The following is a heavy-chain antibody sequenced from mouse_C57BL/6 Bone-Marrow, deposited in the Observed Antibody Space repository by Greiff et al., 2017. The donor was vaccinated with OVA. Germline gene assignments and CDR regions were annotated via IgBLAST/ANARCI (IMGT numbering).Heavy chain of an antibody. Sequence: EVKLVESGGDLVKPGGSLKLSCAASGFTFSSYGMSWVRQTPDKRLEWVATISSGGSYTYYPDSVKGRFTISRDNAKNTLYLQMSSLKSEDTAMYYCTRGLGRGYWGQGTTLTVSS. D-gene: IGHD4-1*01. V-gene: IGHV5-6*02. CDR3: TRGLGRGY. CDR1: GFTFSSYG. CDR2: ISSGGSYT. J-gene: IGHJ2*01.